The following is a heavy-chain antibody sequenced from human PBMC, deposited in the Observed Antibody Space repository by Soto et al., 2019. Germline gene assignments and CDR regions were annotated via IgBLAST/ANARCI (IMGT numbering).Heavy chain of an antibody. V-gene: IGHV4-31*03. CDR2: IFHSGDT. J-gene: IGHJ2*01. CDR1: GGSITTGDYY. Sequence: QEHLEESGPGLVKPSQTLSLTCTLSGGSITTGDYYWNWLRQHPGKGLEWIGYIFHSGDTYYNPSLESRLTISIDTSNNHFSLELHSATAADTAVYFCARATRRTRAWFFDLWGRGSLVTVSS. CDR3: ARATRRTRAWFFDL.